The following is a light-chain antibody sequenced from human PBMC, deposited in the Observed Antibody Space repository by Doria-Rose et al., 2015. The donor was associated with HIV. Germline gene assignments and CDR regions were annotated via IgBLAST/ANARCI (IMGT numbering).Light chain of an antibody. CDR3: HQYGTSWT. V-gene: IGKV3-20*01. Sequence: TQSPGTLSLSPGERATLSCRASQSFSSTYLAWYQQKPGQAPSLLIHGGSTRATGIPDRFSASGSGTVFTLTINRLEPEDFALYYCHQYGTSWTFGQGTKVEI. CDR2: GGS. J-gene: IGKJ1*01. CDR1: QSFSSTY.